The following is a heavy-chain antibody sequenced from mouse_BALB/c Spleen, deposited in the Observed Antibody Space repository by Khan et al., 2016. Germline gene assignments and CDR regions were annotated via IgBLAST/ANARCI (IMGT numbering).Heavy chain of an antibody. Sequence: EVQLQESGPGLVKPSQSLSLTCTVTGYSITSDYAWNWIRQFPGNKLEWMGYINYSGNTSYNPSLKSRISITRDTSKNQFFLQLNSVTTEDTATYYCARMIPYYFDYWGQGTTLTVSS. CDR1: GYSITSDYA. V-gene: IGHV3-2*02. D-gene: IGHD2-3*01. J-gene: IGHJ2*01. CDR3: ARMIPYYFDY. CDR2: INYSGNT.